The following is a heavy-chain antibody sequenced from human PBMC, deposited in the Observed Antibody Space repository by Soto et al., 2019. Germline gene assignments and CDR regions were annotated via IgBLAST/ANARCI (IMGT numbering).Heavy chain of an antibody. Sequence: PXEALSVTCPVSGTSINSSGYYWGWIRQPPGKGLEWIGSMFYGVSTYYNPSLKSRVTVSVDKSKNQFSLNLRSVTAADTAVYYCARLPSRHLVDYWGQGTMVTV. D-gene: IGHD3-3*02. J-gene: IGHJ4*02. CDR1: GTSINSSGYY. CDR2: MFYGVST. V-gene: IGHV4-39*01. CDR3: ARLPSRHLVDY.